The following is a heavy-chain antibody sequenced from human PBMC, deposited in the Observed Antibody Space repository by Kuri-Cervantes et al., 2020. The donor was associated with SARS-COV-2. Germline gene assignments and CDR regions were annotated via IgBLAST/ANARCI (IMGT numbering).Heavy chain of an antibody. Sequence: GESLKISCAASGFTFSSYSMNWVRQAPGKGLEWVSYISSSSSTIYYADSVKGRFTISRDNAKNSLYLQMNSLRDEDTAVYYCARDQTYYYDSSGCPGDYWGQGTLVTVSS. CDR2: ISSSSSTI. D-gene: IGHD3-22*01. V-gene: IGHV3-48*02. CDR1: GFTFSSYS. CDR3: ARDQTYYYDSSGCPGDY. J-gene: IGHJ4*02.